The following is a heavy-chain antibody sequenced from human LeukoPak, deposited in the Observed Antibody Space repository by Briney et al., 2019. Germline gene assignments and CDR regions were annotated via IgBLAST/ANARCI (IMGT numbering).Heavy chain of an antibody. D-gene: IGHD3-10*01. J-gene: IGHJ3*01. CDR1: GFIFSSYG. CDR3: AKSRGSWANDTFDL. Sequence: GGSLRLSCAASGFIFSSYGMSWVRQAPGKGLEWVSAISGSGGTTYYADSVKGRFTISRENSKSTLYLQMNSLRAEDTAVYYCAKSRGSWANDTFDLWGQGTMVTVSS. V-gene: IGHV3-23*01. CDR2: ISGSGGTT.